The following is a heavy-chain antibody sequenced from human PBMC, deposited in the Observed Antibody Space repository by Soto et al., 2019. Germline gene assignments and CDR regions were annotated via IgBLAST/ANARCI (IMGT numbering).Heavy chain of an antibody. D-gene: IGHD6-19*01. CDR1: GFTFSSYA. CDR2: ISGSGGST. Sequence: EVQLLESGGGLVQPGGSLRLSCAASGFTFSSYAMSWVRQAPGKGLEWVSAISGSGGSTYYADSVKGRFTISRDNSKNTLYLQMNSLKTEDTAVYYCTTTLLVVGTENQFDPWGQGTLVTVSS. J-gene: IGHJ5*02. V-gene: IGHV3-23*01. CDR3: TTTLLVVGTENQFDP.